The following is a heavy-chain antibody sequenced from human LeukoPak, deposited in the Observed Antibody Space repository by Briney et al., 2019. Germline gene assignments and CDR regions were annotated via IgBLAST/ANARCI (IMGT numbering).Heavy chain of an antibody. CDR3: ARVSFYNLHFDY. CDR2: VYYRGNT. D-gene: IGHD3-10*01. CDR1: GGSISSSSYY. V-gene: IGHV4-39*07. Sequence: PSETLSLTCTVSGGSISSSSYYWGWIRQPPGKGLEWIGSVYYRGNTYYNPSLKSRLTISVDTSKNQFSLKLSSVTAADTAVYYCARVSFYNLHFDYWGQGTLVTVSS. J-gene: IGHJ4*02.